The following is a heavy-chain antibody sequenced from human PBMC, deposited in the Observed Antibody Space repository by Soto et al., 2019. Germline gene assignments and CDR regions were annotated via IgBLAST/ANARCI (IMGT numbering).Heavy chain of an antibody. Sequence: GASVKVSCKASGYTFTGYYMHCVRQAPGQGLEWMGWINPNSGGTNYAQKFQGRVTMTRDTSISTAYMELSRLRSDDTAVYYCARVQDSDALWWANSYFDYWGQGTLVTVSS. D-gene: IGHD2-21*01. CDR3: ARVQDSDALWWANSYFDY. V-gene: IGHV1-2*02. CDR2: INPNSGGT. J-gene: IGHJ4*02. CDR1: GYTFTGYY.